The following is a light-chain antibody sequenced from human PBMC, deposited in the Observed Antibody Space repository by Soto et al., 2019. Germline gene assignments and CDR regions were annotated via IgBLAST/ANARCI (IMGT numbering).Light chain of an antibody. V-gene: IGKV3-20*01. Sequence: EIVLTQSPGTLSLSPGERATLSCRASQSVSDSYLAWYQQKPGQAPRLLLYASSRATGIPDRFSGSGSGTDFTLTISRLEPEDFAVDYWQHYGTSALFGPGTKVDIK. J-gene: IGKJ3*01. CDR1: QSVSDSY. CDR2: AS. CDR3: QHYGTSAL.